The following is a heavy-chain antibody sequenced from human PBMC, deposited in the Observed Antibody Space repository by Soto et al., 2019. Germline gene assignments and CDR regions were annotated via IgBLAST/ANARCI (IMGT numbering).Heavy chain of an antibody. CDR3: ARDRSILDRYSSSSFPTYYYYGMDV. V-gene: IGHV3-48*03. CDR2: ISSSGSTI. J-gene: IGHJ6*02. D-gene: IGHD6-6*01. CDR1: GFTFSSYE. Sequence: PGGSLRLSCAASGFTFSSYEMNWVRQAPGKGLEWVSYISSSGSTIYYADSVKGRFTISRDNAKNSLYLQMNSLRAEDTAVYYCARDRSILDRYSSSSFPTYYYYGMDVWGQGTTVTVSS.